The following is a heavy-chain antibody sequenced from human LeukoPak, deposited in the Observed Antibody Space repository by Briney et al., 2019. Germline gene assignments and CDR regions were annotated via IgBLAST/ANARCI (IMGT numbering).Heavy chain of an antibody. J-gene: IGHJ5*02. Sequence: SVKVSCKASGGTFSSYAISWVRQAPGQGLEWMGRIIPIFGTANYAQKFQGRVTITTDESTSTAYMELSSLRSEDTAVYYCARDRGIAGTRFYPWGQGTLVTVSS. CDR1: GGTFSSYA. CDR2: IIPIFGTA. D-gene: IGHD6-13*01. CDR3: ARDRGIAGTRFYP. V-gene: IGHV1-69*05.